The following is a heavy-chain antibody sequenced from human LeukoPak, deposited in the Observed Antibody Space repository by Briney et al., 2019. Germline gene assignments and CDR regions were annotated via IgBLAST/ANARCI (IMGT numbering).Heavy chain of an antibody. J-gene: IGHJ6*03. D-gene: IGHD5-12*01. Sequence: SQTLSLTCAISGDSVSSNSAAWNWIRQSPSRGLEWLGRTYYWSKWYNDYAVSVKSRITINPDTSKNQFSLQLNSVTPEDTAVYYCARLRWRYSGYEKRHYYYMDVWGKGATVTVSS. V-gene: IGHV6-1*01. CDR1: GDSVSSNSAA. CDR2: TYYWSKWYN. CDR3: ARLRWRYSGYEKRHYYYMDV.